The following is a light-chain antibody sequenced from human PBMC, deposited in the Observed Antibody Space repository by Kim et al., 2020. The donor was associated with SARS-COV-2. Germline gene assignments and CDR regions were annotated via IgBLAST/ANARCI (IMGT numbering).Light chain of an antibody. CDR2: GAS. CDR1: QSVSNN. V-gene: IGKV3D-15*01. Sequence: VSPGERATLYCNTSQSVSNNLAWYQQKPGQSPRRLIYGASNRATDIPARFSGSGSGTEFTLTISSLQSEDFAVYYCQHYNKWPLTFGGGTKVDIK. J-gene: IGKJ4*01. CDR3: QHYNKWPLT.